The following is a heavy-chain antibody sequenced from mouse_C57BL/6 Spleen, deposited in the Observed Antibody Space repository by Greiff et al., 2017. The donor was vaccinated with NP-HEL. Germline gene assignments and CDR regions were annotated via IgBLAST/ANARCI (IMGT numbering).Heavy chain of an antibody. V-gene: IGHV1-53*01. J-gene: IGHJ3*01. D-gene: IGHD1-1*01. CDR2: INPSNGGT. CDR3: ARSDGSSNPYAY. Sequence: QVQLQQPGPELVKPGASVKLSCKASGYTFTSYWMHWVKQRLGQGLEWIGDINPSNGGTNYNQKFKSKATLTVDKSSSPAYMQLSSLTSEDSAVYYCARSDGSSNPYAYWGQGTLVTVSA. CDR1: GYTFTSYW.